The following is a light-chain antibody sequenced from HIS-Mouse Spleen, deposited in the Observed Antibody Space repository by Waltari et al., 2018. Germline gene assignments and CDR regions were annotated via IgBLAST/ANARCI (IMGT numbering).Light chain of an antibody. CDR1: SSDVGGYNY. CDR3: SSYTSSSTF. CDR2: EVS. V-gene: IGLV2-14*01. J-gene: IGLJ1*01. Sequence: QSALTQPASVSGSPGQSITTSCTGTSSDVGGYNYVSWYQQHPRKAPKLMIYEVSNRPSGVSNRFSGSKSGNTASLTISGLQAEDEADYYCSSYTSSSTFFGTGTKVTVL.